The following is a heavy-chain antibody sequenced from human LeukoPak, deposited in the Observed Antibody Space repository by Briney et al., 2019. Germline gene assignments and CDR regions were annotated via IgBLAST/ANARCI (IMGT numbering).Heavy chain of an antibody. J-gene: IGHJ3*02. Sequence: SETLSLTCTVSGASITSGAYYWTWIRQHPGEGLEWIGYSSYSGSAYYNPSLKSRVTISVDTSKSQFSLKLSSVTAADTAVYYCARVDIVATISAFDIWGQGTMVTVSS. V-gene: IGHV4-31*03. CDR3: ARVDIVATISAFDI. CDR1: GASITSGAYY. CDR2: SSYSGSA. D-gene: IGHD5-12*01.